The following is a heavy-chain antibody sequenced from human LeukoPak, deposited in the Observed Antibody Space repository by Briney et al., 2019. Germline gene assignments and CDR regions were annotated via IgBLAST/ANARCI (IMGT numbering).Heavy chain of an antibody. J-gene: IGHJ4*02. CDR1: GYSISSGHF. V-gene: IGHV4-38-2*02. CDR3: ASVGGGSPY. Sequence: SETLSLTCTVSGYSISSGHFWSWIRQPPGKGLEWIGSIYGSGTTYYNPPLRSRVSISADTSKNHFSLELSSVTAADTAVYYCASVGGGSPYWGQGTLVTVSS. CDR2: IYGSGTT. D-gene: IGHD3-16*01.